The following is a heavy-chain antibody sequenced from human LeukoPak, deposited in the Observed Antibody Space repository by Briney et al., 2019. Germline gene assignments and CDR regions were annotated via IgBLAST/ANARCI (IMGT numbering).Heavy chain of an antibody. J-gene: IGHJ4*02. CDR3: ARDNQKTYYYDSSGENYFDY. Sequence: ASVKVSCKASGYTFTGYYMHWVRQAPGQGLEWMGWINPNSGGTNYAQKFQGGVTMTRDTSISTAYMELSRLRSDDTAVYYCARDNQKTYYYDSSGENYFDYWGQGTLVTVSS. CDR1: GYTFTGYY. V-gene: IGHV1-2*02. D-gene: IGHD3-22*01. CDR2: INPNSGGT.